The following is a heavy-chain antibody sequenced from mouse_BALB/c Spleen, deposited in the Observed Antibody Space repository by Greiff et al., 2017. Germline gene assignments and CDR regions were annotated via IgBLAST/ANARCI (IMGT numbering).Heavy chain of an antibody. CDR3: AREHGNRYFYV. CDR2: INPSTGYT. Sequence: QVQLKESGAELAKPGASVKMSCKASGYTFTSYWMHWVKQRPGQGLEWIGYINPSTGYTEYNQKFKDKATLTADKSSSTAYMQLSSLTSEDSAVYYCAREHGNRYFYVWGAGTTVTVSS. J-gene: IGHJ1*01. V-gene: IGHV1-7*01. CDR1: GYTFTSYW. D-gene: IGHD2-1*01.